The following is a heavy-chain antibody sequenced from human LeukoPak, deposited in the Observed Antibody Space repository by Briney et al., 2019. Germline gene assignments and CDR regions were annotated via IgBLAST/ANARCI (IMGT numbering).Heavy chain of an antibody. Sequence: GGSLSLSCAASGFTFSNAWMRWARYAPEEGLEWVGRIKRKTVGGTTDYATPAKCRFTIARNYSNNTMYLQMNSLKTEDTAVYYCTTDPRDIVVVPAAMPIDYWGQGTLVTVSS. D-gene: IGHD2-2*01. CDR1: GFTFSNAW. V-gene: IGHV3-15*01. J-gene: IGHJ4*02. CDR3: TTDPRDIVVVPAAMPIDY. CDR2: IKRKTVGGTT.